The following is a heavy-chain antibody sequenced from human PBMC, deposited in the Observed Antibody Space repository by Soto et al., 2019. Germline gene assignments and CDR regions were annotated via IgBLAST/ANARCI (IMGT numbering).Heavy chain of an antibody. Sequence: GGSLRLSCAASGFTFSSYWMHWVRQAPGKGLVWVSHINSDGSDTTYADSVKGRFTISRDNAKNMLYLQMNSLRAEDTAVYYCVRVEIGLGIDYWGLGTLVSVSS. CDR2: INSDGSDT. J-gene: IGHJ4*02. CDR1: GFTFSSYW. CDR3: VRVEIGLGIDY. V-gene: IGHV3-74*01. D-gene: IGHD1-26*01.